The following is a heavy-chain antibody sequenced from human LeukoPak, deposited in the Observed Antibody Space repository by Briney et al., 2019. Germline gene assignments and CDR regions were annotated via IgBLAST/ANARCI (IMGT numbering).Heavy chain of an antibody. CDR1: GFTFSSYG. D-gene: IGHD6-19*01. Sequence: SGRSLRLSCAASGFTFSSYGMHWVRQAPGKGLEWVAVIWYDGSNKYYADSVKGRFTISRDNSKNTLYLQMNSLRAEDTAVYYCARDPYSSGWTDYWGQGTLVTVCS. CDR2: IWYDGSNK. CDR3: ARDPYSSGWTDY. V-gene: IGHV3-33*01. J-gene: IGHJ4*02.